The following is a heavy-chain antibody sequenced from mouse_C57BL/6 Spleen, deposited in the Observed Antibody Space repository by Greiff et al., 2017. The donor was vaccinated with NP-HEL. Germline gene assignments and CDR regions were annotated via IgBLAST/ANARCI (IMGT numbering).Heavy chain of an antibody. V-gene: IGHV5-4*01. CDR3: ARDEFFDY. CDR2: ISDGGSYT. Sequence: DVKLVESGGGLVKPGGSLKLSCAASGFTFSSYAMSWVRQTPEKRLEWVATISDGGSYTYYPDNVKGRFTISRENANSNLYLQMSHLKSEDTAVYYCARDEFFDYWAKAPLSQSPQ. J-gene: IGHJ2*01. CDR1: GFTFSSYA.